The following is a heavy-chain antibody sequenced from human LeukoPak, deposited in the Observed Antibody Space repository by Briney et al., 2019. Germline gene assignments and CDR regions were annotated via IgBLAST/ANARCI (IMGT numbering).Heavy chain of an antibody. CDR3: ARRVDYYDSRTYALDM. D-gene: IGHD3-22*01. CDR2: IYPGDSDT. Sequence: GESLKICCKGSGYSFSTYWIGWVRQMPGKGLEWVGIIYPGDSDTRYSPSFQGQVTISVDKSISTAYLQWSSLKASDSAIYYCARRVDYYDSRTYALDMWGQGTMVTVSS. V-gene: IGHV5-51*01. J-gene: IGHJ3*02. CDR1: GYSFSTYW.